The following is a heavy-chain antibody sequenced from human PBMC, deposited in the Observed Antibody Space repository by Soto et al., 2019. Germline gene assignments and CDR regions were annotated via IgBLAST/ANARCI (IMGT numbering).Heavy chain of an antibody. J-gene: IGHJ4*02. CDR1: GDSVSSNSAA. CDR3: ARESGYYDSSGYYYPFDY. Sequence: SQTLSLTCAISGDSVSSNSAAWNWIRQSPSRGLEWLGRTYYRSKWYNDYAVSVKSRITINPDTSKNQFSLQLNSVTPEDTAVYYFARESGYYDSSGYYYPFDYWGQGTLVTVSS. V-gene: IGHV6-1*01. CDR2: TYYRSKWYN. D-gene: IGHD3-22*01.